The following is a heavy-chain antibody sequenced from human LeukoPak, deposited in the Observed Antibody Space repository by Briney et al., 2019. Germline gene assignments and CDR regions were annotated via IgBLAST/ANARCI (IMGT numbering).Heavy chain of an antibody. D-gene: IGHD2-15*01. Sequence: SGGSLRLSCAASGFTFSSSAMSWVRQAPGKRLEWVSAISNNGGYTYYADSVQGRFTISRDNSKSTLCLQMNSLRAEDTAVYCCAKQLGYCSDGSCYFPYWGQGTLVTVSS. CDR3: AKQLGYCSDGSCYFPY. V-gene: IGHV3-23*01. CDR1: GFTFSSSA. CDR2: ISNNGGYT. J-gene: IGHJ4*02.